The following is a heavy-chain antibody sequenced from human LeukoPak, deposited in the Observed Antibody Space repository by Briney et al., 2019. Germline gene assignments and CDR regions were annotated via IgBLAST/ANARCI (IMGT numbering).Heavy chain of an antibody. CDR3: ARDQGSYCSSTSCHDEYYYYYMEV. Sequence: SHTLSLTCTVSGGSISSGGYYWSSIRQHPGKGLEWNGYIYCSGSTYYNPSLKRRVTISVDTSKNQFSLKLSSVTAADTAVYYCARDQGSYCSSTSCHDEYYYYYMEVWGKGTTVTVSS. CDR2: IYCSGST. V-gene: IGHV4-31*03. D-gene: IGHD2-2*01. CDR1: GGSISSGGYY. J-gene: IGHJ6*03.